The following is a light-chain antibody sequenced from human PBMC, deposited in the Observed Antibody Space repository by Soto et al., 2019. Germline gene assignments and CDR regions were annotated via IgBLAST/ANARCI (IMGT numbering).Light chain of an antibody. Sequence: EIVLTQSPGTLSLSPGERATLSCRASQSISSSYLAWYQQKPGQAHRLLIYAASSRATGIPDRFSGSGSGKDFTLTISRREPEDFAVYYCQQCGSSSYTFGQATQLEIK. CDR1: QSISSSY. CDR2: AAS. CDR3: QQCGSSSYT. J-gene: IGKJ2*01. V-gene: IGKV3-20*01.